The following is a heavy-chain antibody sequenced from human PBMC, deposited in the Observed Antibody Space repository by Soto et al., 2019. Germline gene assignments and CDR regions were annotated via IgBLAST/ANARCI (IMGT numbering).Heavy chain of an antibody. CDR3: AREDHSSGHAGTFQL. CDR1: GFTFSGAV. Sequence: QAQLVESWGGVVQPGESLRLSCAASGFTFSGAVMHWFRQSPGTGLEWVAGISNDGNSQHYGDSVKGRFIVSRDNSKNTLFLQMNSLRPEDTAIYYCAREDHSSGHAGTFQLWGQGTLVTVSS. CDR2: ISNDGNSQ. V-gene: IGHV3-30-3*01. J-gene: IGHJ1*01. D-gene: IGHD3-22*01.